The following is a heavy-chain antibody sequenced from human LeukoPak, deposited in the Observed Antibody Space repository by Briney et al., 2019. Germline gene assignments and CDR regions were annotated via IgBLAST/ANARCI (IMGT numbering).Heavy chain of an antibody. Sequence: SGGSLRLSCAASGFTFSSYGMHWVRQAPGKGLEWVAFIRYDGSNKYYADSVKGRFTISRDNSKNTLYLQMNSLRAEDTAVYYCAKDQRGLFDYGSESYPNWFDPWGQGTLVTVSS. CDR1: GFTFSSYG. CDR2: IRYDGSNK. J-gene: IGHJ5*02. D-gene: IGHD3-10*01. CDR3: AKDQRGLFDYGSESYPNWFDP. V-gene: IGHV3-30*02.